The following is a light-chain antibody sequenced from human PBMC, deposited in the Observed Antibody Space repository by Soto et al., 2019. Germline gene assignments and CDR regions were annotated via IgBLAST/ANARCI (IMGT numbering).Light chain of an antibody. CDR1: QSVSRW. CDR3: QQYNDNWT. Sequence: DIQMTQSPSTLSASVGDRVTITCRASQSVSRWLAWYQQKPGKAPKLLIYKASTLESGVPSRFSGIGTGIEFTLAISSLQPDDYATYYCQQYNDNWTFGQGTKVE. V-gene: IGKV1-5*03. CDR2: KAS. J-gene: IGKJ1*01.